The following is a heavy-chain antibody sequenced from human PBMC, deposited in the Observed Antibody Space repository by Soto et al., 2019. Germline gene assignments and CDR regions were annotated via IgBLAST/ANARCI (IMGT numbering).Heavy chain of an antibody. CDR2: INPSGGST. Sequence: VASVKVSCKASGYTFTSYYIHWVRQAPGQGLEWMGIINPSGGSTSYAQKFQGRVTMTRDTSTSTVYMELSRLRSEDTAVYYCASSIGAVGSRFDYWGQGIPVTVSS. J-gene: IGHJ4*02. V-gene: IGHV1-46*01. D-gene: IGHD6-13*01. CDR3: ASSIGAVGSRFDY. CDR1: GYTFTSYY.